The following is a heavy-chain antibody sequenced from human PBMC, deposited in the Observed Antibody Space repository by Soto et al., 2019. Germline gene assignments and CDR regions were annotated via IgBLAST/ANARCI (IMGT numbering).Heavy chain of an antibody. CDR1: GFTVSSNY. Sequence: SLRLSCAASGFTVSSNYMSWVRQAPGKGLEWVSVIYSGGSTYYADSVKGRFTISRDNSKNTLYLQMNSLRAEDTAVYYCARAKTVAGPVGYFDYWGQGTLVTVSS. CDR3: ARAKTVAGPVGYFDY. CDR2: IYSGGST. D-gene: IGHD6-19*01. J-gene: IGHJ4*02. V-gene: IGHV3-53*01.